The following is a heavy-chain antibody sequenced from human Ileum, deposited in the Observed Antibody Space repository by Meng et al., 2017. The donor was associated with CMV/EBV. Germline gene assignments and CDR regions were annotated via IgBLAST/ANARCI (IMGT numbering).Heavy chain of an antibody. Sequence: GGSLRLSCKGSGYSFANHWIVWVRQMPGKGLEWMGLIYPDDSDTKYSPSFQGQVTISADKSVNTAYLQWHSLKASDTATYYCAKSITQCISAHCRVGAFDFWAQGTPVTVSS. CDR3: AKSITQCISAHCRVGAFDF. CDR1: GYSFANHW. J-gene: IGHJ4*02. CDR2: IYPDDSDT. D-gene: IGHD1-14*01. V-gene: IGHV5-51*01.